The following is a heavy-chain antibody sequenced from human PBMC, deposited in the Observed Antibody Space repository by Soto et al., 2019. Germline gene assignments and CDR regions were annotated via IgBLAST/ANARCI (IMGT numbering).Heavy chain of an antibody. D-gene: IGHD6-19*01. CDR3: ARDATGWGNALDV. J-gene: IGHJ3*01. V-gene: IGHV4-30-4*08. CDR2: IYYSVT. CDR1: GASIGTADYY. Sequence: SETLSLTCIVSGASIGTADYYWGWIRQPPGKGLEWIAYIYYSVTYYNPSLKSRVNISLDTSKNQFSLNLSSMTAADTAVYHCARDATGWGNALDVWGQGTMVTV.